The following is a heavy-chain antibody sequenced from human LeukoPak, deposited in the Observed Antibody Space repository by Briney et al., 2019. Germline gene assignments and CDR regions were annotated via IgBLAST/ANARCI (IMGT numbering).Heavy chain of an antibody. Sequence: ASVKVSCKASGYSFTDYYIHWVRLAPGQGLEWMGWINPKSGGTHYAQKFQGRVSMTRDTSINTVHLELSSLKTNGTAVYYCARTREGVWGSYSPWGQGTLVTVSS. V-gene: IGHV1-2*02. CDR2: INPKSGGT. CDR1: GYSFTDYY. J-gene: IGHJ4*02. D-gene: IGHD3-16*01. CDR3: ARTREGVWGSYSP.